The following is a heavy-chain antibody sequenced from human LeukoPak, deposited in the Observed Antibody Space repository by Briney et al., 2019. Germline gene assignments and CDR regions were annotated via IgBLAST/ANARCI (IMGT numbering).Heavy chain of an antibody. CDR3: ARDRGAYSSSWYVIDC. Sequence: SVKVSCKASGGTFSSYAISWVRQAPGQGLEWMGGIIPIFGTANYAQKFQGRVTITTDESTSTAYMELSSLRSEDTAVYYCARDRGAYSSSWYVIDCWGQGTLVTVSS. D-gene: IGHD6-13*01. CDR2: IIPIFGTA. CDR1: GGTFSSYA. J-gene: IGHJ4*02. V-gene: IGHV1-69*05.